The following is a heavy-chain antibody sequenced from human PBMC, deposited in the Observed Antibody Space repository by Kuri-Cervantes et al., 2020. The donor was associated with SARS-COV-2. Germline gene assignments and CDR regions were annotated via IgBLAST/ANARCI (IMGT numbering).Heavy chain of an antibody. Sequence: ASVKVSCKASGYTFTSYGISWVRQAPGQGLEWMGWISAYNGNTNYAQKLQGRVTMTTDTSTSTAYMELRSLRSDDTAVYYCASAENGGYYYGMDVWGQGTMVTVSS. CDR3: ASAENGGYYYGMDV. CDR2: ISAYNGNT. V-gene: IGHV1-18*04. J-gene: IGHJ6*02. CDR1: GYTFTSYG. D-gene: IGHD4-23*01.